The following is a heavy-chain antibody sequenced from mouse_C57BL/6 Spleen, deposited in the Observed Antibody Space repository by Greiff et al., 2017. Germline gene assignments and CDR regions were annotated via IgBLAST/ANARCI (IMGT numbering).Heavy chain of an antibody. CDR2: IRSKSSNYAT. CDR3: VRVGPYDYDVVGPFAY. Sequence: DVHLVESGGGLVQPKGSLKLSCAASGFTFNTYDMHWVRQAPGKGLEWVARIRSKSSNYATYYADSVKDRFTISRDDSQSMLYLQMSNLKTVDPAMYYCVRVGPYDYDVVGPFAYWGQGTLVTVSA. CDR1: GFTFNTYD. J-gene: IGHJ3*01. D-gene: IGHD2-4*01. V-gene: IGHV10-3*01.